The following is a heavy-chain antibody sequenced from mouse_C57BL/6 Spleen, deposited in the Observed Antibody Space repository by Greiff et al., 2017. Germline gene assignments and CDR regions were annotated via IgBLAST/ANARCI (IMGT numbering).Heavy chain of an antibody. CDR2: IDPSDSYT. CDR3: ASDYDVWWFAY. V-gene: IGHV1-69*01. D-gene: IGHD2-4*01. Sequence: VQLQQSGAELVMPGASVKLSCKASGYTFTSYWMHWVKQRPGQGLEWIGEIDPSDSYTNYNQKFKGKSTLTVDKSSSTAYMQLSSLTSEDSAVYYCASDYDVWWFAYWGQGTLVTVSA. J-gene: IGHJ3*01. CDR1: GYTFTSYW.